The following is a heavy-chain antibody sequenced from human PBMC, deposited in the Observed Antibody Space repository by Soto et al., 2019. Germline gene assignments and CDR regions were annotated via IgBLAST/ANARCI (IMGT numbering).Heavy chain of an antibody. CDR3: ARDGYGSGSTGFDY. D-gene: IGHD3-10*01. Sequence: SETLSLTCTVSGGSISSGGYYWSWIRQHPGKGLEWIGYIYYSGSTYYNPSLKSRVTISVDTSKNQFSLKLSSVTAADTAAYYCARDGYGSGSTGFDYWGQGTLVTVSS. CDR1: GGSISSGGYY. J-gene: IGHJ4*02. CDR2: IYYSGST. V-gene: IGHV4-31*03.